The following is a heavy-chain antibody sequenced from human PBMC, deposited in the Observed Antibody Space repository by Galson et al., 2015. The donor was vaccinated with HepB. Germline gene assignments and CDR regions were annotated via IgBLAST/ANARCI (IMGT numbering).Heavy chain of an antibody. D-gene: IGHD3-10*01. V-gene: IGHV3-33*01. Sequence: SLRLSCAASGFTFSSYGMHWVRQAPGKGLEWVAVIWYDGSNKYYADSVKGRFTISRDNSKNTLYLQMNSLRAEDTAVYYCARDRLLWFRELGGFGYYYYMDVWGKGTTVTVSS. CDR2: IWYDGSNK. CDR3: ARDRLLWFRELGGFGYYYYMDV. J-gene: IGHJ6*03. CDR1: GFTFSSYG.